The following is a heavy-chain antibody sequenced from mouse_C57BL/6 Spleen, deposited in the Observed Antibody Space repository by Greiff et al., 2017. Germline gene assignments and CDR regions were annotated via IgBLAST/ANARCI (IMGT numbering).Heavy chain of an antibody. D-gene: IGHD4-1*01. J-gene: IGHJ3*01. CDR3: DSKKLGREGAWFAY. CDR1: GYNFTGYW. Sequence: QVQLQQSGAELAKPGASVKLSCTASGYNFTGYWMHWVKQRPGQGLEWIGYINPSSGYTKYTQKFQDKATLTADKSSSTAYMQLSSLTCEDSAVYYCDSKKLGREGAWFAYWGQGTLVTVSA. V-gene: IGHV1-7*01. CDR2: INPSSGYT.